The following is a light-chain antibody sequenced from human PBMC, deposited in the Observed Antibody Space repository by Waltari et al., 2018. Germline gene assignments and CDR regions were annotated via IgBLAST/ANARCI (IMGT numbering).Light chain of an antibody. CDR3: QQANSFPN. V-gene: IGKV1-12*01. CDR2: AAS. J-gene: IGKJ4*01. CDR1: QDVSSW. Sequence: DIQMTQSQSSVSASVGDRVTITCRASQDVSSWLAWYQQKPGEAPKLLIFAASSLKSGVPSRFSGSGSGTDFTLTISSLQPEDFATYYCQQANSFPNFGGGTRVEIK.